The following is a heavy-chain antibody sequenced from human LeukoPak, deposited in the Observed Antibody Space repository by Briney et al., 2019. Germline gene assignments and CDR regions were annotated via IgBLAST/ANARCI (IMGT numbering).Heavy chain of an antibody. CDR3: ARGYCSTTSCWRDAFDI. D-gene: IGHD2-2*01. V-gene: IGHV4-59*01. J-gene: IGHJ3*02. CDR2: IHYSGST. CDR1: GGSMSIYY. Sequence: PSETLSLTCTVSGGSMSIYYWSWIRQPPGKELEWIGYIHYSGSTNYNPSLKSRVTMSADTSKNQFSLKLNSVTAADTALYYCARGYCSTTSCWRDAFDIWGQGTMVTVTS.